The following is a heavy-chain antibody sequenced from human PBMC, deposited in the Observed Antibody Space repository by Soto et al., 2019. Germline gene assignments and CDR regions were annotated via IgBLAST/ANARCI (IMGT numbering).Heavy chain of an antibody. CDR1: GFTFSSYG. Sequence: PGGSLRLSCAASGFTFSSYGMHRVRQAPGKGLEWVAVIWYNGRYKYYADSVKGRFTISRDNSKNTLYLQMDSLRAEDTAVYYCARGYGSGSYVFDYWGQGTLVTVSS. D-gene: IGHD3-10*01. CDR2: IWYNGRYK. V-gene: IGHV3-33*01. CDR3: ARGYGSGSYVFDY. J-gene: IGHJ4*02.